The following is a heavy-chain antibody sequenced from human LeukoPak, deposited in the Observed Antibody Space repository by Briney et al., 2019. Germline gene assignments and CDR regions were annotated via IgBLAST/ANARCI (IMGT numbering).Heavy chain of an antibody. D-gene: IGHD6-25*01. CDR1: GFTFSSYA. Sequence: GGSLRLSCAASGFTFSSYAMSWVRQAPGKGLEWVSAISGSGGSTYYADSVRGRLTISRDNSKNTLYLQMNSLRAEDTAVYYCAKDEVSGYGLGVGYYIYMDVWGKGTTVTVSS. CDR3: AKDEVSGYGLGVGYYIYMDV. J-gene: IGHJ6*03. V-gene: IGHV3-23*01. CDR2: ISGSGGST.